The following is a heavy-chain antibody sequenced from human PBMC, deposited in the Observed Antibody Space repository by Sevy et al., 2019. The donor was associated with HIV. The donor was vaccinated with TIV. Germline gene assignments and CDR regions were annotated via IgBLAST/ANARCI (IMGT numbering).Heavy chain of an antibody. CDR2: INFDGSDR. V-gene: IGHV3-30*02. D-gene: IGHD2-2*01. Sequence: GGSLRLSCVASKFPFRSNGFHWVRQPPGKGLEWLSYINFDGSDRKYADSVKGRFTVSRDNSKNTLYLQMNSLRAEETAVYDCAKDLRVVIPAAMQPADLWGQGTLVTVSS. J-gene: IGHJ5*02. CDR3: AKDLRVVIPAAMQPADL. CDR1: KFPFRSNG.